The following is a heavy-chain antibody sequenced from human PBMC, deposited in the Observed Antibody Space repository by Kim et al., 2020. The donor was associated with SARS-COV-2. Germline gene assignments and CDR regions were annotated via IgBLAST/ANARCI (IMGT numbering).Heavy chain of an antibody. V-gene: IGHV3-23*01. CDR3: AKGSGEFWPMGYDY. D-gene: IGHD3-16*01. Sequence: DFVKGRIAISRDNSKNTLSLHMNSLRVEDSAIYYCAKGSGEFWPMGYDYWGQGTPVTVSP. J-gene: IGHJ4*02.